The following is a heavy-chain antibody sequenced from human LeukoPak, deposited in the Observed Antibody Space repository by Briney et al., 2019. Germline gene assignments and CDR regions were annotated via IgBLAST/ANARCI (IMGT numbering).Heavy chain of an antibody. Sequence: ASVKVPCKASGYTFPIYYMHWVRQAPRQGLEWMGIINPSGGSTSYAQKSQGRVNMARDTSTSTVYMELSSLRSEDAAVYYCARDLVSAVTTRVYWGQGTLVTGSS. CDR3: ARDLVSAVTTRVY. V-gene: IGHV1-46*01. CDR2: INPSGGST. D-gene: IGHD4-17*01. CDR1: GYTFPIYY. J-gene: IGHJ4*02.